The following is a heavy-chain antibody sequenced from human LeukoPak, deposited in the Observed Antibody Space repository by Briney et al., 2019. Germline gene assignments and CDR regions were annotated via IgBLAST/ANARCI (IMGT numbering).Heavy chain of an antibody. Sequence: SQTLSLTCTVSGGSISSGDYYWSWIRQPPGKGLEWIGYIYYSGSTYYNPSLKSRVTISVDTPKNQFSLKLSSVTAADTAVYYCASHLVVPAAMDNYYGMDVWGKGTTVTVSS. CDR1: GGSISSGDYY. J-gene: IGHJ6*04. CDR3: ASHLVVPAAMDNYYGMDV. D-gene: IGHD2-2*01. CDR2: IYYSGST. V-gene: IGHV4-30-4*01.